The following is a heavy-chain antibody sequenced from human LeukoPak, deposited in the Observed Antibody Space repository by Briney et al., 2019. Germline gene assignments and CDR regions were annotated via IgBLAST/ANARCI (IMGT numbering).Heavy chain of an antibody. D-gene: IGHD3-10*01. CDR1: GGSFSGYY. Sequence: SETLSLTCAVYGGSFSGYYWSWIRQPPGKGLEWIGYIYYSGSTNYNPSLKSRVTISVDTSKNQFSLKLSSVTAADTAVYYCARVGFDYGSGSEFDYWGQGTLVTVSS. V-gene: IGHV4-59*01. CDR3: ARVGFDYGSGSEFDY. CDR2: IYYSGST. J-gene: IGHJ4*02.